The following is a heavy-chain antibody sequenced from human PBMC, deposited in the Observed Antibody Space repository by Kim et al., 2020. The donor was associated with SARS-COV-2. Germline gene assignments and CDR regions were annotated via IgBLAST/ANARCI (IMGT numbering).Heavy chain of an antibody. CDR1: GFTFSSYG. CDR3: AKDLARLLWFGELFRYY. V-gene: IGHV3-30*18. CDR2: ISYDGSNK. Sequence: GGSLRLSCAASGFTFSSYGMHWVRQAPGKGLEWVAVISYDGSNKYYADSVKGRFTISRDNSKNTLYLQMNSLRAEDTAVNYCAKDLARLLWFGELFRYY. D-gene: IGHD3-10*01. J-gene: IGHJ6*01.